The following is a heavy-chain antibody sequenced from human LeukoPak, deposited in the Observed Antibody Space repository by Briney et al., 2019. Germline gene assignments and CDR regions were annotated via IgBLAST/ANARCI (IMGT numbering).Heavy chain of an antibody. D-gene: IGHD2-2*01. CDR3: ARLLGYCSSTSCYQYYFDY. CDR2: IYYSGSA. J-gene: IGHJ4*02. CDR1: GGSISSYY. V-gene: IGHV4-59*01. Sequence: SETLSLTCTVSGGSISSYYWSWIRQPPGKGLEWIGYIYYSGSANYNPSLKSRVTISVDTSKNQFSLELSSVAAADAAVYYCARLLGYCSSTSCYQYYFDYWGQGTLVTVSS.